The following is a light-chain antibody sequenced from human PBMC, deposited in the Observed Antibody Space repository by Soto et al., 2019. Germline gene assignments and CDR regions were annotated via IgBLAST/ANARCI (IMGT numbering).Light chain of an antibody. CDR3: TSYVDSNTLV. V-gene: IGLV2-8*01. J-gene: IGLJ2*01. CDR1: SSDVGGYNY. Sequence: QSVLTQPPSASGSPGQSVTISCTGSSSDVGGYNYVSWYQQHPDKAPKLIIYEVNKRPSGVPDRFSGSKSGNTASLTVSGLQAEDEADYYCTSYVDSNTLVFGGGTKLTVL. CDR2: EVN.